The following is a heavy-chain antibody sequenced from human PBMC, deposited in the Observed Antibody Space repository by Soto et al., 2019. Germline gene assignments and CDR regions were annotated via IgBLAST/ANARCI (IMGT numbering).Heavy chain of an antibody. Sequence: GGSLRLSCAASGFTFSSYGMHWVRQAPGKGLEWVAVIWYDGSNKYYADSVKGQFTISRDNSKNTLYLQMNSLRAEDTAVYYCARETVVRGVIINGWFDPWGQGTLVTVSS. CDR3: ARETVVRGVIINGWFDP. D-gene: IGHD3-10*01. CDR1: GFTFSSYG. J-gene: IGHJ5*02. CDR2: IWYDGSNK. V-gene: IGHV3-33*01.